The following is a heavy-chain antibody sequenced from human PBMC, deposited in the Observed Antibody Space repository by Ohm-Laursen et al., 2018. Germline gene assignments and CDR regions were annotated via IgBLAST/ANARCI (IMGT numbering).Heavy chain of an antibody. V-gene: IGHV3-23*01. CDR3: ASEGYSSIFDY. CDR1: GFTFSSYA. J-gene: IGHJ4*02. Sequence: SLRLSCAAPGFTFSSYAMSWVRQAPGKGLEWVSAISGTGGSTYYADSVKGRFTISRDNSKNTLYLQMNSLRAEDTAVYYCASEGYSSIFDYWGQGTLVTVSS. D-gene: IGHD5-18*01. CDR2: ISGTGGST.